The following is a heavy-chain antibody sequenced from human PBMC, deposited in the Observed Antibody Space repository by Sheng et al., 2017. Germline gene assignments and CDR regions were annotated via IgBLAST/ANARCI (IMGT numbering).Heavy chain of an antibody. J-gene: IGHJ4*02. CDR1: RFIFSSYG. Sequence: EVQLVESGGGLVQPGGSLRLSCAASRFIFSSYGMNWVRQVPGKGLEWVSYISDSSSTIYYADSVKGRFTVSRDNAKNSLYLQMNNLRADDTAVYYCARDPGSYYPIDYWAREPWSPSP. D-gene: IGHD1-26*01. CDR2: ISDSSSTI. CDR3: ARDPGSYYPIDY. V-gene: IGHV3-48*01.